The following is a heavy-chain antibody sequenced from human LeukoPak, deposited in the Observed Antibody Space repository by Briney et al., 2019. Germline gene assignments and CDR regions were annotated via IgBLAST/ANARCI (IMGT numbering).Heavy chain of an antibody. CDR2: MNPNSGNT. V-gene: IGHV1-8*03. J-gene: IGHJ4*02. Sequence: ASVKVSCKASGYTFTSYDINWVRQATGQGLEWMGWMNPNSGNTGYAQKFQGRVTITRITSISTAYMELSSLRSEDTAVYYCARGLLYSSSFPYWGQGTLVTVSS. CDR3: ARGLLYSSSFPY. D-gene: IGHD6-6*01. CDR1: GYTFTSYD.